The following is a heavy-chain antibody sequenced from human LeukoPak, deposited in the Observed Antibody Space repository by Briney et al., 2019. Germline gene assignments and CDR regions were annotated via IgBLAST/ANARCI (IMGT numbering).Heavy chain of an antibody. CDR3: ARQSLERHRNWFDP. D-gene: IGHD1-1*01. CDR2: IHNSGNT. CDR1: GVSISSYY. V-gene: IGHV4-59*08. Sequence: PSETLSLTCTVSGVSISSYYWSWIRQPPGKGLEWIANIHNSGNTNYNPSLRSRVTISLDTSKNQFSLKLSSVTAADTAVYYCARQSLERHRNWFDPWGQGTLVTVSS. J-gene: IGHJ5*02.